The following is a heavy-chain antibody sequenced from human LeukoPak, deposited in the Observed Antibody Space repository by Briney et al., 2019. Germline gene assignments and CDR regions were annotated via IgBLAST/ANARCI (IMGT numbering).Heavy chain of an antibody. Sequence: ASVKVSCKASGYTFTGYYMHWVRQAPGQGLEWMGWINPNSGDTNNAQKFQGRVTLTRDTSISTAYMELSSLRSDDTAVYYCASGSMTSFGVDLYYFDSWGQGTLVTVSS. CDR3: ASGSMTSFGVDLYYFDS. D-gene: IGHD3-3*01. V-gene: IGHV1-2*02. CDR1: GYTFTGYY. CDR2: INPNSGDT. J-gene: IGHJ4*02.